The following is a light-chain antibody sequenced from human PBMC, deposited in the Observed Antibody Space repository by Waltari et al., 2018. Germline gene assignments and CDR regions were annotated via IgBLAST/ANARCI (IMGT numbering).Light chain of an antibody. Sequence: QSALTQPASVSGSPGPSITISCTGTRSDIGSYNYVSWYQQHPGKAPKLIIYDVTHRPSGVSNRFSGSKSGNTASLTISGLQAEDEADYYCSSYMDSTTLELFGGGTSLTVL. V-gene: IGLV2-14*03. CDR3: SSYMDSTTLEL. CDR1: RSDIGSYNY. CDR2: DVT. J-gene: IGLJ2*01.